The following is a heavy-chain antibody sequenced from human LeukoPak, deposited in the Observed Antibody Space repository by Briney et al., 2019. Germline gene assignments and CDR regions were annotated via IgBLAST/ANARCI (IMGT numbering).Heavy chain of an antibody. CDR1: GGTFSSYA. D-gene: IGHD6-13*01. V-gene: IGHV1-69*13. CDR3: AGDVWQQLFGY. J-gene: IGHJ4*02. CDR2: IIPIFGTA. Sequence: PVASVKVSCKASGGTFSSYAISWVRQAPGQGLEWMGGIIPIFGTANYAQKFQGRVTITADESTSTAYMELSSLRSEDTAVYYCAGDVWQQLFGYWGQGTLVTVSS.